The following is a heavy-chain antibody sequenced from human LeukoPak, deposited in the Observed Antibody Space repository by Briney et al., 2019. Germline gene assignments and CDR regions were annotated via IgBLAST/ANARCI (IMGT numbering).Heavy chain of an antibody. CDR1: GGTFSSYA. Sequence: ASVKVSCKASGGTFSSYAISWVRQAPGQGPEWMGRIIPILGIANYAQKFQGRVTITADKCTSTAYMELSSLRSEDTAVYYCARDRLNSGYVPLDYWGQGTLVTVSS. D-gene: IGHD5-12*01. CDR2: IIPILGIA. J-gene: IGHJ4*02. CDR3: ARDRLNSGYVPLDY. V-gene: IGHV1-69*04.